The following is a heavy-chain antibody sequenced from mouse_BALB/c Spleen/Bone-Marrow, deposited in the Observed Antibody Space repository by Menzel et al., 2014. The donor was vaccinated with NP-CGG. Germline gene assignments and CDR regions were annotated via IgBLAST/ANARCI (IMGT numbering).Heavy chain of an antibody. D-gene: IGHD2-1*01. J-gene: IGHJ4*01. CDR3: ARGNPLYAMDY. Sequence: QVQLQQPGAELAKPGASVKMSCKASGYTFTSYWMHWVKQGPGQGLEWIGYINPSTGYTDYNQKFNDKATLTADKSSSTAYMQLSSLTSKDSAVYYCARGNPLYAMDYWGQGTSVTVSS. CDR1: GYTFTSYW. CDR2: INPSTGYT. V-gene: IGHV1-7*01.